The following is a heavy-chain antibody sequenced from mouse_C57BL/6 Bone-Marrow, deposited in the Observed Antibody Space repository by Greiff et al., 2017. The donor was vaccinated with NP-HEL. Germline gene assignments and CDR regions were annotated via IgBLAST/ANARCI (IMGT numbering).Heavy chain of an antibody. V-gene: IGHV1-81*01. CDR2: IYPRSGNT. D-gene: IGHD1-1*01. CDR3: ARRLYGSSLYYFDY. Sequence: VKLMESGAELARPGASVKLSCKASGYTFTSYGISWVKQRTGQGLEWIGEIYPRSGNTYYNEKFKGKATLTADKSSSTAYMELRSLTSEDSAVYFCARRLYGSSLYYFDYWGQGTTLTVSS. CDR1: GYTFTSYG. J-gene: IGHJ2*01.